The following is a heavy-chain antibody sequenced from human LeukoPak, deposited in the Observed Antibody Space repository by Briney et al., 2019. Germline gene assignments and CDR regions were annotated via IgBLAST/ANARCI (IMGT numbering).Heavy chain of an antibody. Sequence: GGSLRLSCAASGFSFSSYWMHWVRQAPGKGLVWVSRIKSDGKTNYADSVKGRFTISRDNAKNTVSLQMNSPRAEDTGVYYCARAPSEIGGYYPEYFRHWGQGTLVTVSS. CDR2: IKSDGKT. CDR3: ARAPSEIGGYYPEYFRH. V-gene: IGHV3-74*01. D-gene: IGHD3-22*01. CDR1: GFSFSSYW. J-gene: IGHJ1*01.